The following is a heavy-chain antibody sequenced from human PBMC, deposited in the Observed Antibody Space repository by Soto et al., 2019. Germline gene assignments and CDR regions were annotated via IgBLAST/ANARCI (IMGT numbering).Heavy chain of an antibody. CDR2: ISAYNGNT. Sequence: ASVKVSCKASGYTFTSYGISWVRQAPGQGLEWMGWISAYNGNTNYAQKLQGRVTMTTDTSTSTAYMELRSLRSDDTAVYYCARGGYYDFWSGYPFDYWGQGTLVTVSS. J-gene: IGHJ4*02. V-gene: IGHV1-18*01. CDR3: ARGGYYDFWSGYPFDY. CDR1: GYTFTSYG. D-gene: IGHD3-3*01.